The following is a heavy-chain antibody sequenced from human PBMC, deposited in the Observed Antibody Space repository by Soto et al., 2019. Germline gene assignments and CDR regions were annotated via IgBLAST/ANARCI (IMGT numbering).Heavy chain of an antibody. D-gene: IGHD6-19*01. V-gene: IGHV1-18*01. CDR3: ARDTSRISVAVDLDY. J-gene: IGHJ4*02. Sequence: GASVKVSCKASGYTFTNYGITWVRQAPGQGLEWLGWISAYNGNTNYAQSLQGRVTMTTDTSTSTAYMELRSLRSDDTAVYYCARDTSRISVAVDLDYWGQGTLVTVSS. CDR2: ISAYNGNT. CDR1: GYTFTNYG.